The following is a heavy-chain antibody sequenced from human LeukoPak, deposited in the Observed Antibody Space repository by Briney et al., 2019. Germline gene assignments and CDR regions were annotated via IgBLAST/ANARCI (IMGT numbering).Heavy chain of an antibody. D-gene: IGHD6-19*01. CDR3: AKDKYSSGPIFDY. CDR1: GFTFSSYG. V-gene: IGHV3-30*02. Sequence: GGSLRLSCAASGFTFSSYGMHWVRQAPGKGLEWVAFIRYDGSNKYYADSVKGRSTISRDNSKNTLYLQMNSLRAEDTAVYYCAKDKYSSGPIFDYWGQGTLVTVSS. CDR2: IRYDGSNK. J-gene: IGHJ4*02.